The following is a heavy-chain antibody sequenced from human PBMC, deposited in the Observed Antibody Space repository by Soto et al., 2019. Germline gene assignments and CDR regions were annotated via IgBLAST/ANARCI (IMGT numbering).Heavy chain of an antibody. V-gene: IGHV4-31*03. D-gene: IGHD3-10*01. CDR3: ARGVTLVRGVIHTPYFDY. Sequence: QVQLQESGPGLVKPSQTLSLTCTVSGGSISSGGYYWSWIRQHPGKGLEWIGYIYYSGSTYYNPSLKSRVTISVDTSKNQFSVKRSSVTAADTAVYYCARGVTLVRGVIHTPYFDYWGQGALVTVSS. CDR1: GGSISSGGYY. CDR2: IYYSGST. J-gene: IGHJ4*02.